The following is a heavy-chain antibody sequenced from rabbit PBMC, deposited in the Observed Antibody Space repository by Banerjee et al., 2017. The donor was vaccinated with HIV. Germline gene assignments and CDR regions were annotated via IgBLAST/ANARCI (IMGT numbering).Heavy chain of an antibody. CDR1: GLDFSSSFW. CDR2: IYTGSGAT. J-gene: IGHJ3*01. CDR3: ARDPGAFGDLPL. V-gene: IGHV1S43*01. D-gene: IGHD5-1*01. Sequence: QQQLEESGGGLVKPGGSLTLTCKASGLDFSSSFWICWVRQAPGKGLEWVGCIYTGSGATYYANWVNGRFTISRSTSLNTVDLKVTSLTAADTATYFCARDPGAFGDLPLWGQGTLVTVS.